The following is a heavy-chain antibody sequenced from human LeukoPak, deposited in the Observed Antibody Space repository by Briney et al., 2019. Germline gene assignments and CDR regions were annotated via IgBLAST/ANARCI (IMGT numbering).Heavy chain of an antibody. V-gene: IGHV3-23*01. J-gene: IGHJ4*02. CDR2: IGGGGRST. Sequence: PGGSLRLSCAASGFTFSSYAMSWVRQAPGKGLEWVSAIGGGGRSTYYADSVKGRFTISRDNSKNTLYMLMNSLRAEDTAVYYCAKPTNAWSPPDCWGQGTLVTVSS. CDR3: AKPTNAWSPPDC. D-gene: IGHD1-1*01. CDR1: GFTFSSYA.